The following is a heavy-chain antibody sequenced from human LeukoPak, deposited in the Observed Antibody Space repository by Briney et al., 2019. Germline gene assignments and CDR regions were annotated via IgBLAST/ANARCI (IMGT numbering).Heavy chain of an antibody. CDR3: ARGLGYCTSTTCLLPFDY. CDR1: RFTVSTYY. J-gene: IGHJ4*02. Sequence: PGGSLRLSSAAPRFTVSTYYMTWVRQAPGKGLECVSVIYSGGSTYYADSVKGRLTVSRDNSKNTLYLQMNSLRAEDTAMYYCARGLGYCTSTTCLLPFDYWGQGTLVTVSS. CDR2: IYSGGST. V-gene: IGHV3-53*01. D-gene: IGHD2-2*01.